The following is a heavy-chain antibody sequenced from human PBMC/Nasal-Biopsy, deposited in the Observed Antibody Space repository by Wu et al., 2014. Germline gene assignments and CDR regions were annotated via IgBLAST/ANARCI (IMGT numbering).Heavy chain of an antibody. V-gene: IGHV4-34*01. CDR2: INESGST. J-gene: IGHJ6*03. CDR3: ASMPDLLRHATGGLFYMNV. Sequence: TLSLTCVVSGGPFSGFYWSWIRQSPEKGLEWIGEINESGSTNYSPSLKSRATMALDTSKNQFSLELRSVTAADTALYYCASMPDLLRHATGGLFYMNVWGKGTTVTVSS. CDR1: GGPFSGFY. D-gene: IGHD5-12*01.